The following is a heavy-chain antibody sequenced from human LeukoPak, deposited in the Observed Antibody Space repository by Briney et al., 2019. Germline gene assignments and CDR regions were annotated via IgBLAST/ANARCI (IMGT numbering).Heavy chain of an antibody. D-gene: IGHD3-22*01. V-gene: IGHV4-34*01. CDR2: INHSGST. CDR1: GGSFSGYY. Sequence: SSETLSLTCAVYGGSFSGYYWSWIRQPPGKGLEWIGEINHSGSTNYNPSLKSRVTISVDTSKNQFSLKLSSVTAADTAVYYCARRKAKWLLLYREFDYWGQGTLVTVSS. J-gene: IGHJ4*02. CDR3: ARRKAKWLLLYREFDY.